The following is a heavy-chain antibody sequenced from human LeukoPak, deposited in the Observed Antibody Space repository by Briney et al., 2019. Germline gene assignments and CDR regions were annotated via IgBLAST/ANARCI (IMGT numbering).Heavy chain of an antibody. Sequence: GASVKVSCKASGYTFTNSYMHWVRQAPGQGLEWMGIINPSGGSTSYAQKFQGRVTMTRDMSTSTDYMELSSLRSEDTAVYYCAAQWLGNTWFDPWGQGTLVTVSS. CDR2: INPSGGST. J-gene: IGHJ5*02. V-gene: IGHV1-46*01. CDR3: AAQWLGNTWFDP. D-gene: IGHD6-19*01. CDR1: GYTFTNSY.